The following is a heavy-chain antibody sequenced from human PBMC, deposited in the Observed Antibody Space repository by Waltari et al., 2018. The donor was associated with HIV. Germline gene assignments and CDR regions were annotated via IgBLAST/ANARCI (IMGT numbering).Heavy chain of an antibody. V-gene: IGHV1-8*01. J-gene: IGHJ5*02. CDR2: KNPNSGNT. Sequence: QVQLVQSGAEVKKPGASVKVSCKASGSTFTSYDINWVGQATGQGLGWMGWKNPNSGNTVYAHKFQGRVIMTRNTSISTAYMELSSLRSEDSAVYYCAREKNWFDPWGQGTLVTVSS. CDR3: AREKNWFDP. CDR1: GSTFTSYD.